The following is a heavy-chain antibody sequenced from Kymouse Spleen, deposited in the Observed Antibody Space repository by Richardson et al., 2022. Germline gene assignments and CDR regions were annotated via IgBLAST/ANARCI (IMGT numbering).Heavy chain of an antibody. CDR2: ISYDGSNK. CDR3: AKGITIF*LVIIPLLLLLRYGR. V-gene: IGHV3-30*18. CDR1: GFTFSSYG. D-gene: IGHD3-9*01. J-gene: IGHJ6*02. Sequence: QVQLVESGGGVVQPGRSLRLSCAASGFTFSSYGMHWVRQAPGKGLEWVAVISYDGSNKYYADSVKGRFTISRDNSKNTLYLQMNSLRAEDTAVYYCAKGITIF*LVIIPLLLLLRYGRLGPRDHGHRLL.